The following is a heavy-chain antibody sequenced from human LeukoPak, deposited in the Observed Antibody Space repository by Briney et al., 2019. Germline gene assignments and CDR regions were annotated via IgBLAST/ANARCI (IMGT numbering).Heavy chain of an antibody. CDR2: INPSGGSR. Sequence: ASVKVSCKASGYTFTSYYVHWVRQAPGQGLEWVGIINPSGGSRTYAQKFQGRVTMTRDTSTSTVYMELSSLRSEDTAVYYCATDDPGIAAAGTVDYYYYYGMDVWGQGTTVTVSS. CDR3: ATDDPGIAAAGTVDYYYYYGMDV. CDR1: GYTFTSYY. J-gene: IGHJ6*02. D-gene: IGHD6-13*01. V-gene: IGHV1-46*01.